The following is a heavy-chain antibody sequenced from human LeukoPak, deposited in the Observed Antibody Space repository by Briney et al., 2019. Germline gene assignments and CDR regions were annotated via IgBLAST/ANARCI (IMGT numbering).Heavy chain of an antibody. CDR3: ARDRFLEWLGTWFDP. Sequence: SETLSLTCTVSGGSISSYYWSWIRQLAGKGLEWIGRIYTSGSTNYNPSLKSRVTMSVDTSKNQFSLKLSSVTAADTAVYYCARDRFLEWLGTWFDPWGQGTLVTVSS. D-gene: IGHD3-3*01. CDR1: GGSISSYY. CDR2: IYTSGST. J-gene: IGHJ5*02. V-gene: IGHV4-4*07.